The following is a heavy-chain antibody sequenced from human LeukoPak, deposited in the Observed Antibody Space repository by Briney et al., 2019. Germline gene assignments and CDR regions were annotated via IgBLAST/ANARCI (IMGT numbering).Heavy chain of an antibody. J-gene: IGHJ4*02. CDR2: ISYRGST. Sequence: SETLSLTCSVSGDSVSSGSYYWSWIRQPPGKGLEWIGHISYRGSTNYNPSLKSRVTILVDTSKNQFSLNLRSVTAADSAVYYCAGAPNPDFFDYWGQGPWPPSPQ. CDR3: AGAPNPDFFDY. CDR1: GDSVSSGSYY. V-gene: IGHV4-61*01.